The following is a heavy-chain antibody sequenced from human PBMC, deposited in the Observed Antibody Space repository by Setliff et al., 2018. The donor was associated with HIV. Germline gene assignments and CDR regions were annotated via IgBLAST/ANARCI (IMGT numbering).Heavy chain of an antibody. V-gene: IGHV4-39*01. CDR2: VSYSGTT. CDR3: ARHQSGYNFSPFDN. D-gene: IGHD5-12*01. Sequence: SLTCTVSSGSFSSRHYWGWIRQSPGKGLEWIGSVSYSGTTYYNPSLRSRITISVDTSKNQFSLMVSSVTAADTATYYCARHQSGYNFSPFDNWGLGSLVTVSS. CDR1: SGSFSSRHY. J-gene: IGHJ4*02.